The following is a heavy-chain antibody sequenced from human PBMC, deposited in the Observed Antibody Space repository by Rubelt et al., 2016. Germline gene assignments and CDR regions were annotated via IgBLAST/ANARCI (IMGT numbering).Heavy chain of an antibody. J-gene: IGHJ4*02. CDR1: GFTFSSYG. Sequence: GLVQPGGSLRLSCAASGFTFSSYGMNWVRQAPGKGLEWVSYISSSSSTINYADSVKGRFTISRDNAKNSLNLQMNSLRAEDTAVYYCARGGAARPDYWGQGTLVNVSS. D-gene: IGHD6-6*01. V-gene: IGHV3-48*01. CDR2: ISSSSSTI. CDR3: ARGGAARPDY.